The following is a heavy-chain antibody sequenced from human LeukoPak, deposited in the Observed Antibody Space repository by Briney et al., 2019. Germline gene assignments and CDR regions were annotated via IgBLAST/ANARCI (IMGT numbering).Heavy chain of an antibody. CDR3: ARNRDGYNSFDY. CDR2: IYHSGST. D-gene: IGHD5-24*01. V-gene: IGHV4-30-2*01. J-gene: IGHJ4*02. Sequence: KTSETLSLTCTVSGGSISSGGYYWSWIRQPPGKGLEWIGYIYHSGSTYYNPSLKSRVTISVDRSKNQFSLKLSSVTDADTAVYYCARNRDGYNSFDYWGQGTLVTVSS. CDR1: GGSISSGGYY.